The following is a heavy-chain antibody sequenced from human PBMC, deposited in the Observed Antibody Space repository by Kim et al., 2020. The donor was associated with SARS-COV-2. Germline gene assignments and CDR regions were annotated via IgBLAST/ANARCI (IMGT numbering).Heavy chain of an antibody. V-gene: IGHV1-2*06. CDR3: ARVYVRYFDWFPGLDAFDI. J-gene: IGHJ3*02. CDR2: INPNRGGT. CDR1: GYTFTGYY. D-gene: IGHD3-9*01. Sequence: ASVKVSCKASGYTFTGYYMHWVRQAPGQGLEWMGRINPNRGGTNYAQKFQGRVTMTRDTSISTAYMELSRLRSDDTAVYYCARVYVRYFDWFPGLDAFDIWGQGTMVTVSS.